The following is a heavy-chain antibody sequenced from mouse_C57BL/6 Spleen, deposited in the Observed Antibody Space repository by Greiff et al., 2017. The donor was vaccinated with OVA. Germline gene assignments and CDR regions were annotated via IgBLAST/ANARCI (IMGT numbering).Heavy chain of an antibody. CDR3: AVPYSNLYYAMDY. CDR1: GFNIKDYY. V-gene: IGHV14-2*01. CDR2: IDPEDGET. J-gene: IGHJ4*01. Sequence: VQLKQSGAELVKPGASVKLSCTASGFNIKDYYMHWVKQRTEQGLEWIGRIDPEDGETKYAPKFQGKATITADTSSNTAYLQLSSLTSEDTAVYYCAVPYSNLYYAMDYWGQGTSVTVSS. D-gene: IGHD2-5*01.